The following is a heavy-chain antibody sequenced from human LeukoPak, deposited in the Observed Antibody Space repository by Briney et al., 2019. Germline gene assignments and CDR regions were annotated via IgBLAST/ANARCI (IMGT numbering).Heavy chain of an antibody. CDR1: GGSISSYH. D-gene: IGHD3-10*01. CDR3: AKSNGYGLVDI. V-gene: IGHV4-59*12. Sequence: PSETLSLTCTVSGGSISSYHWNWIRQSPGKGLEWIGYIYDIGSTTYNPSLKSRVTISLDTSRNQFSLKLNSVTAADTAVYYCAKSNGYGLVDIWGQGTMVTVSS. J-gene: IGHJ3*02. CDR2: IYDIGST.